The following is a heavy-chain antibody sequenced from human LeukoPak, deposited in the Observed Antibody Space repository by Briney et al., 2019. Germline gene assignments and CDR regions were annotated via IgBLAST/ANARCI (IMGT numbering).Heavy chain of an antibody. D-gene: IGHD3-16*01. V-gene: IGHV3-21*01. J-gene: IGHJ4*02. CDR3: ARGSSGGDY. Sequence: GGSLRLSCAASGFTFSSYSMNWARQAPGRGLEWVSSIRSSNGYIYYADSVKGRFTISRDNAKNSVYLQMNSLRAEDTAVYYCARGSSGGDYWGQGTLVTVSS. CDR2: IRSSNGYI. CDR1: GFTFSSYS.